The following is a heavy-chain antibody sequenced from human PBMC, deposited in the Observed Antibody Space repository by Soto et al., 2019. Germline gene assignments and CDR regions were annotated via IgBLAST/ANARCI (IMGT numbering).Heavy chain of an antibody. CDR1: GFTFNNYA. J-gene: IGHJ4*02. CDR3: AKGRGGSGCLTPRVDF. Sequence: EVQLLESGGGLVQPGGSLRLSCAASGFTFNNYAMTWVRQAPGKGLEWVSAISGGGDTTSYADSAKGRFTVSRDGSKNTLYLQMSSLRAEDTALYYCAKGRGGSGCLTPRVDFWGQGTLVTVSS. D-gene: IGHD3-10*01. CDR2: ISGGGDTT. V-gene: IGHV3-23*01.